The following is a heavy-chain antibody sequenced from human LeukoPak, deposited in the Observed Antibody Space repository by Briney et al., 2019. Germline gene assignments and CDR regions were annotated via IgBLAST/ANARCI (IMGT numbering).Heavy chain of an antibody. CDR3: ARDRTDGSGRIFDP. V-gene: IGHV3-33*01. CDR1: LFTFSSYG. Sequence: GRALRHSRVPSLFTFSSYGMHWVRQAPGKGVEWVAVIWYDGSNKYYADSVKGGFTLSRDNCKNTLYLQMNSLRAEDTAVYYCARDRTDGSGRIFDPWGQGTLVTVSS. D-gene: IGHD3-10*01. CDR2: IWYDGSNK. J-gene: IGHJ5*02.